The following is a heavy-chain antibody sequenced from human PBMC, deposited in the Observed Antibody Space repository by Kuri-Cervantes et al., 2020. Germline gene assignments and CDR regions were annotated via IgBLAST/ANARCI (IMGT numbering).Heavy chain of an antibody. V-gene: IGHV3-23*01. Sequence: GGSLRLSCAASGFTFSSRALSWVRRAPGKGLEWVSAISGSGGTTYYADSVKGRFTFSRDNSRNILYLQMNSLRVDDTGVYFCARDGSGWSPDFWGQGTLVTVSS. CDR3: ARDGSGWSPDF. CDR2: ISGSGGTT. D-gene: IGHD6-19*01. J-gene: IGHJ4*02. CDR1: GFTFSSRA.